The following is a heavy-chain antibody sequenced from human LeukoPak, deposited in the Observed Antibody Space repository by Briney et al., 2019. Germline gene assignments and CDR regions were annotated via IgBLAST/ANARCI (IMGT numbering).Heavy chain of an antibody. CDR1: GGTFSSYA. J-gene: IGHJ3*02. CDR2: IIPILGIA. V-gene: IGHV1-69*04. D-gene: IGHD5-18*01. Sequence: ASVKLSCKASGGTFSSYAISWVRQAPGQGLEWMGRIIPILGIANYAQKFQGRVTITADKSTSTAYMELSSLRSEDTAVYYCARDMDTADAFDIWGQGTMVTVSS. CDR3: ARDMDTADAFDI.